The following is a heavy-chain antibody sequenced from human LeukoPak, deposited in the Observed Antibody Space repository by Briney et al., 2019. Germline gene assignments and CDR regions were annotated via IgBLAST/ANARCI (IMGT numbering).Heavy chain of an antibody. V-gene: IGHV3-23*01. D-gene: IGHD1-26*01. J-gene: IGHJ4*02. Sequence: GESLRLSCAASGFTFSSYAMSWVRQGPGKGLECVSAISGSGGSTYYADSVKGRFTISRDNSKNTLYLQMNSLRAEDTAVYYCANGPFGAADYFDYWGQGTLVTVSS. CDR3: ANGPFGAADYFDY. CDR2: ISGSGGST. CDR1: GFTFSSYA.